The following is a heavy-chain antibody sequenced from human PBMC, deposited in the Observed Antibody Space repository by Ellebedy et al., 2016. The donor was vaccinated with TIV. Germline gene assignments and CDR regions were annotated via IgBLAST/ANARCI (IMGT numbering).Heavy chain of an antibody. V-gene: IGHV1-8*01. CDR3: ARGRGYYDSKSYYKGHDY. CDR1: GYTFTSYD. CDR2: MNPNSGNT. J-gene: IGHJ4*02. D-gene: IGHD3-10*01. Sequence: AASVKVSCKASGYTFTSYDIYWVRQATRQGLEWMGWMNPNSGNTGHAQNFQGRVTMTRNTSISTAYMELSSLRSEDTAVYYCARGRGYYDSKSYYKGHDYWGQGTLVTVSS.